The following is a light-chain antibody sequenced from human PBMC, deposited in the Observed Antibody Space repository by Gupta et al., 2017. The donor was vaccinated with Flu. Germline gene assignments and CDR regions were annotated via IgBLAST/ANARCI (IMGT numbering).Light chain of an antibody. CDR3: QVWDNDNDHWV. CDR2: DDS. J-gene: IGLJ3*02. CDR1: NIGSKS. V-gene: IGLV3-21*02. Sequence: SYVLTPPPSVSVAPGQTARIACGGDNIGSKSVHWYQQRPGQAPVLVVYDDSDRPSGIPERISGSNSGNTATLTIARVEAGDEADFYCQVWDNDNDHWVFGGGTKLTVL.